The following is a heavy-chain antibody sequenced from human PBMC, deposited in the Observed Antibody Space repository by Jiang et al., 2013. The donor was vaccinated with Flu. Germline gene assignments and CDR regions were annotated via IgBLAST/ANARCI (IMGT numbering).Heavy chain of an antibody. J-gene: IGHJ1*01. CDR1: GYTFSLYG. V-gene: IGHV1-2*02. CDR3: ARPSIDSGAVYEYVEYFFH. Sequence: EVKKPGASLKVSCKASGYTFSLYGMHWVRQAPGQGLEWMGRINPISGDTNYAPKFQGRVTVTRDSSISTAYMELSGLTSDDTAVYYCARPSIDSGAVYEYVEYFFHWGQGTLATVAS. D-gene: IGHD3-16*01. CDR2: INPISGDT.